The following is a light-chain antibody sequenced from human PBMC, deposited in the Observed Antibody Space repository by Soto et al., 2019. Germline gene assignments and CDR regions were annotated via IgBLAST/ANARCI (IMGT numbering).Light chain of an antibody. V-gene: IGKV3-15*01. CDR1: HVVGSN. Sequence: EIVMTQSPATLPLSPGEIGTLSCRAIHVVGSNVSCYQQERSPAPSVLVYGSSTRATGIPARFSGRGSGTEFSLTINSLQAEDFAVYYCQEYNTWPWTFGQGTKVDIK. CDR2: GSS. CDR3: QEYNTWPWT. J-gene: IGKJ1*01.